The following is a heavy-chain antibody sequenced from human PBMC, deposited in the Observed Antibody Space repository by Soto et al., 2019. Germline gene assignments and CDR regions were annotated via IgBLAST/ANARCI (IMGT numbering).Heavy chain of an antibody. J-gene: IGHJ6*03. CDR2: IYYSGST. Sequence: QLQLQESGPGLVKPSETLSLTCTVSGGSISSSSYYWGWIRQPPGKGLEWIGSIYYSGSTYYNPSRKSRLTITVDTSNNQFSLRRSPVSAADTAVYYCARHGDSANYYSYYYMDVWGKGTTVTVSS. CDR3: ARHGDSANYYSYYYMDV. CDR1: GGSISSSSYY. V-gene: IGHV4-39*01. D-gene: IGHD1-26*01.